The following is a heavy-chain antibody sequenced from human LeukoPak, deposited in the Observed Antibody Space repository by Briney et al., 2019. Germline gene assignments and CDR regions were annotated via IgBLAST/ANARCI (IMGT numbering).Heavy chain of an antibody. V-gene: IGHV3-11*01. J-gene: IGHJ4*02. D-gene: IGHD1-26*01. CDR2: ISSSGSTI. CDR3: ARARGSYSFDY. CDR1: GFIFSDYY. Sequence: GGSLRLSCAASGFIFSDYYMSWIRQAPGKGLEWVSYISSSGSTIYDADFVKGRFTISRDNAKNSLYLQMNSLRAEDTAVYYCARARGSYSFDYWGQGTLVTVSS.